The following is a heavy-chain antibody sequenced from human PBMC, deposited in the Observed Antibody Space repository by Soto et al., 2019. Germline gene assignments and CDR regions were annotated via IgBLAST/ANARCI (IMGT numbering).Heavy chain of an antibody. CDR2: INTDGSST. J-gene: IGHJ4*02. CDR1: GFTFSRFW. Sequence: GGSLRLSCAASGFTFSRFWMHRVRQAPGKGLVWVSRINTDGSSTSYADSVKGRFTISRDHAKNTLYLQMNSLRAEDTAVYYCARVNNWNYPVDYWGQGTLVTVSS. CDR3: ARVNNWNYPVDY. V-gene: IGHV3-74*01. D-gene: IGHD1-7*01.